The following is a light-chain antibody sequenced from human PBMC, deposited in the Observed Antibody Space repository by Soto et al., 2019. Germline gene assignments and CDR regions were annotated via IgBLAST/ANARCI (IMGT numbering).Light chain of an antibody. Sequence: EVVLTQSPGTLSLSPGERATLSCRASQSVSSSYLAWYQHKPGQAPRLLIYGASSRATGIPDRFSGSGSGTDFTLTISRLEPEDFTVYYCQHYGSSLWTFGQGTKVDIK. CDR2: GAS. J-gene: IGKJ1*01. V-gene: IGKV3-20*01. CDR1: QSVSSSY. CDR3: QHYGSSLWT.